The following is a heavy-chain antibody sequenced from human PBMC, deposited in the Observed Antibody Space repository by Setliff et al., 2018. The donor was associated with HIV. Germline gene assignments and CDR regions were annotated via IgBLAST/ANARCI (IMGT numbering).Heavy chain of an antibody. Sequence: PSETLSLTCTVSGSFINSDYWGWIRQPPGKGLEWIGSIYHSATTYYNPSLWGRVTISIDTSKNQFSLKLSSVTAADTAVYYCARHVWSDDFLVPGWFDSWSQGTLVTVSS. CDR2: IYHSATT. CDR1: GSFINSDY. J-gene: IGHJ5*01. D-gene: IGHD3-3*01. CDR3: ARHVWSDDFLVPGWFDS. V-gene: IGHV4-38-2*02.